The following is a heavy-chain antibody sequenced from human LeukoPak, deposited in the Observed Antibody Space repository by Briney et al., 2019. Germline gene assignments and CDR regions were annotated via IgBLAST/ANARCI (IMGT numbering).Heavy chain of an antibody. D-gene: IGHD3-10*01. CDR3: AKDRVVRGVRGAFDI. Sequence: TGGSLRLSCAASGFTFDDYAMHWVRQAPGKGLEWVSGISWNSGSIGYADSVKGRFTISRDNAKNSLYLQMNSLRAEDTAVYYCAKDRVVRGVRGAFDIWGQGTMVTVSS. J-gene: IGHJ3*02. CDR2: ISWNSGSI. CDR1: GFTFDDYA. V-gene: IGHV3-9*01.